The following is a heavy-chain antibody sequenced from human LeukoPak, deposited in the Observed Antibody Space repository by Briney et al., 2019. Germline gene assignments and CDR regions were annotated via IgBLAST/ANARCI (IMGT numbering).Heavy chain of an antibody. J-gene: IGHJ4*02. Sequence: ASVKVSCKASGYTFTGYYMHWVRQAPGQGLEWMGRINPNSGGTNYAQKFQGRVTTTKDTSTSTVYMELSSLRSEDSAVYYCAVPCSGGSCYFDYWGQGTLVTVSS. CDR3: AVPCSGGSCYFDY. CDR1: GYTFTGYY. CDR2: INPNSGGT. V-gene: IGHV1-2*06. D-gene: IGHD2-15*01.